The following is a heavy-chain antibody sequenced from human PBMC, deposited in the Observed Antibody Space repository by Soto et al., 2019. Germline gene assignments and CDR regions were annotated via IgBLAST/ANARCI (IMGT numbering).Heavy chain of an antibody. V-gene: IGHV4-31*03. CDR2: IYYSGST. D-gene: IGHD2-2*01. Sequence: QVQLQESGPGLVKPSQTLSLTCTVSGGSISSGGYYWSWIRQHPGKGLEWIGYIYYSGSTYYNPSLKSRVTISVDTSKNQFSLKLSSVTAADAAVYYCARSSTSANYFDYWGQGTLVTVSS. CDR1: GGSISSGGYY. CDR3: ARSSTSANYFDY. J-gene: IGHJ4*02.